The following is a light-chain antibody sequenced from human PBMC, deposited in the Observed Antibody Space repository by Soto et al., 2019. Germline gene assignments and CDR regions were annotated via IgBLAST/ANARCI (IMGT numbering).Light chain of an antibody. V-gene: IGLV2-11*01. CDR3: CSYAGSPYV. J-gene: IGLJ1*01. Sequence: QSALTQPRSVSGSPGQSVTISCTGTSSDVGGYNYVSWYQQHPGKAPKLMIYDVSKRPSGVPDRFSGSKSGNTASLTTSGLQAEDEADYYCCSYAGSPYVFGTGTKVTVL. CDR1: SSDVGGYNY. CDR2: DVS.